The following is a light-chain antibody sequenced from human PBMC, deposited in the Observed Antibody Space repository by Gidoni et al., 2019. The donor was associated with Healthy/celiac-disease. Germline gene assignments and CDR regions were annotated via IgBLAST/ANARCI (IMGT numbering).Light chain of an antibody. J-gene: IGLJ2*01. CDR1: SSDVGGYNY. Sequence: QSALTQPASVSGSPGQSITISCTGTSSDVGGYNYVSWYQQHPGKAPKLMIYDVSNRPSRVSNRFSGSKSGNTASLTISGLQAEDEADYYCSSYTSSSRYVVFGGGTKLTVL. CDR2: DVS. V-gene: IGLV2-14*01. CDR3: SSYTSSSRYVV.